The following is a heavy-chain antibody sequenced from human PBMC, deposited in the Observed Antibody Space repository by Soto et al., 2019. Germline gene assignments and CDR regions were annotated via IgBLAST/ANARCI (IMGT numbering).Heavy chain of an antibody. J-gene: IGHJ4*02. CDR3: ARLIDY. Sequence: SETLSLTCAVYGGSFSGYYWSWIRQPPGKGLEWIGEINHSGSTNYNPSLKSRVTISVDTSKNQFSLRLSSVTAADTAVYYCARLIDYWGQGTLVTVSS. V-gene: IGHV4-34*01. CDR2: INHSGST. CDR1: GGSFSGYY. D-gene: IGHD6-25*01.